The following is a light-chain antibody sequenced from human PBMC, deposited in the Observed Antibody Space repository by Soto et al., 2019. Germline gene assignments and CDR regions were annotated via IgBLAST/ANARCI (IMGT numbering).Light chain of an antibody. CDR1: SSNIGAGYD. V-gene: IGLV1-40*01. CDR2: GNS. CDR3: QSYDSSPWVV. Sequence: QSVLTQPPSVSGAPGQRVTFSCTGSSSNIGAGYDVHWYQQLPGTAPKLLIYGNSNRPSGVPDRFSGSKSGTSASLAITGLQAEDEADYYCQSYDSSPWVVFGGGTKLTVL. J-gene: IGLJ2*01.